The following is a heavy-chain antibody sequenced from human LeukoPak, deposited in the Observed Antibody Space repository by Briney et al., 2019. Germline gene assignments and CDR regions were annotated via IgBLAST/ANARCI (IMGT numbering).Heavy chain of an antibody. CDR2: INPNSGGT. D-gene: IGHD6-13*01. J-gene: IGHJ3*02. V-gene: IGHV1-2*02. Sequence: ASVTVSCKASGYTFTDYYMHWVRQAPGQGLEWMGWINPNSGGTNYAQKFQGRVTMTRDTSISTAYMELSRLRSDDTAVYYCASFGSSSWYASDAFDIWGQGTMVTISS. CDR3: ASFGSSSWYASDAFDI. CDR1: GYTFTDYY.